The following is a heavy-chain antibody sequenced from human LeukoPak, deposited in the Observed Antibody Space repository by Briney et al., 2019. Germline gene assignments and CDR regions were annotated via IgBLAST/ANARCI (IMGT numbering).Heavy chain of an antibody. Sequence: GGSLRLSCAASVVTFSRDSRHWVRQAPGRGLVWVSHVNSDGSGTDYADSVKGRFTISRDNPKNKLYLQMNSLRVEDTAVYYCVCLGLGGLSLDWGQGTLVTVSS. J-gene: IGHJ4*02. D-gene: IGHD3-16*01. V-gene: IGHV3-74*01. CDR2: VNSDGSGT. CDR1: VVTFSRDS. CDR3: VCLGLGGLSLD.